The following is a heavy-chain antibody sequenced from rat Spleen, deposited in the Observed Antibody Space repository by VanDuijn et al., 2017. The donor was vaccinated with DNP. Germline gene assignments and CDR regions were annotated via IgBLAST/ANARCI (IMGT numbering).Heavy chain of an antibody. Sequence: VQLKESGPGLVQPSQTLSLTCTVSGFSLTSYGVSWVRQPPEKGLEWVATITSYGGSTYYPDSVKGRFTISRDNAESSLYLQMNSLKSEDTATYYCARHDYGYTYYAMDAWGQGTSVTVSS. D-gene: IGHD1-6*01. CDR3: ARHDYGYTYYAMDA. CDR1: GFSLTSYG. CDR2: ITSYGGST. J-gene: IGHJ4*01. V-gene: IGHV5-29*01.